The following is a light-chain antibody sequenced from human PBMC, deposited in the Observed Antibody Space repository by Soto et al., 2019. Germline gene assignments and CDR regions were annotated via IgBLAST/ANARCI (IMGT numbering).Light chain of an antibody. CDR1: QNIYTW. CDR3: QQYERYST. V-gene: IGKV1-5*03. Sequence: DYQVTQSPSTLSASVGDRVTITCRASQNIYTWLAWYQQKPGIAPKLLIHKASTFESGVPSRFSGSGFGTEFTLTISGLQPEDSATYYCQQYERYSTFGQGTKVEIK. CDR2: KAS. J-gene: IGKJ1*01.